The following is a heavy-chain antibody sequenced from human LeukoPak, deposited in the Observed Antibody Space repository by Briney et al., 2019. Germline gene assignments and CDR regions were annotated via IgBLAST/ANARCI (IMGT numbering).Heavy chain of an antibody. CDR2: ISSSSTI. Sequence: PGGSLRLSCAASGFTFSSYSMTWVRQAPGKGLEWVSYISSSSTIYYADSVKGRFTISRDNAKNSLYLQMNSLRAEDTAVYYCARKDIVLMVYGDAFDIWGQGTMVTVSS. J-gene: IGHJ3*02. CDR1: GFTFSSYS. V-gene: IGHV3-48*01. CDR3: ARKDIVLMVYGDAFDI. D-gene: IGHD2-8*01.